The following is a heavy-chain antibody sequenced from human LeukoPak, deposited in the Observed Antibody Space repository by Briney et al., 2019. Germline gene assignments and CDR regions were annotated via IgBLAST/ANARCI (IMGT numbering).Heavy chain of an antibody. D-gene: IGHD2-15*01. CDR1: GYTFTNYW. Sequence: GESLKISCKGSGYTFTNYWIGWVRQMPGKGLEWIGIIHPGDSDIKYSQSFQGQVTISADKSISTAYLQWSSLTASDTAMYYCARQHLLYSGNSCYLPDYWGQGTLVTVSS. V-gene: IGHV5-51*01. CDR3: ARQHLLYSGNSCYLPDY. CDR2: IHPGDSDI. J-gene: IGHJ4*02.